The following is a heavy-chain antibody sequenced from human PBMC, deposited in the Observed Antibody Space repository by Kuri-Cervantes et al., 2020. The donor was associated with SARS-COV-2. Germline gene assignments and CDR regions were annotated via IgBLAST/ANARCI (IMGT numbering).Heavy chain of an antibody. D-gene: IGHD3-3*01. V-gene: IGHV4-38-2*02. CDR3: ARHSYDFWSGSEPFDY. CDR2: IYHSGST. J-gene: IGHJ4*02. CDR1: GYSISSGYC. Sequence: SETLSLTCTVSGYSISSGYCWGWIRRPPGKGLEWIGSIYHSGSTYYNPSLKSRVTISVDTSKNQFSLKLSSVTAADTAVYYCARHSYDFWSGSEPFDYWGQGTLVTVSS.